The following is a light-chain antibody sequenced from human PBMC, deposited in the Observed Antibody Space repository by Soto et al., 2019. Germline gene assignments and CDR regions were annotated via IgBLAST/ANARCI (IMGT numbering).Light chain of an antibody. Sequence: DIQMTQSPSSLSASVGDRVTITCRASQSISSYLNWYQQKPGKAPKLLIYAASSLQSGVPSRFSGSGSGTDFTLTISSLQPEDFATDYCQQSYSTPYTFGQGTKLE. J-gene: IGKJ2*01. V-gene: IGKV1-39*01. CDR1: QSISSY. CDR2: AAS. CDR3: QQSYSTPYT.